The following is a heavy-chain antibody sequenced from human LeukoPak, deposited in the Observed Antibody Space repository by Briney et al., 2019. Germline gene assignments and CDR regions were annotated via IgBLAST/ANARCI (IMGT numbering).Heavy chain of an antibody. J-gene: IGHJ3*02. Sequence: GGSLRLSCAASGFTFSSYGMHWVRQAPGKGLEWVAFIRFDGSNKYYADSVKGRFTISRDNSKNTLYLQMNSLRAEDTAVYYCAKVYCSSTSCYIAFDIWGQGTMVTVSS. CDR2: IRFDGSNK. CDR1: GFTFSSYG. D-gene: IGHD2-2*02. CDR3: AKVYCSSTSCYIAFDI. V-gene: IGHV3-30*02.